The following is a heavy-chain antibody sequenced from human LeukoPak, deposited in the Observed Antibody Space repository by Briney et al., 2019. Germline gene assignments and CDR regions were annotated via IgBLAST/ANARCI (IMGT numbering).Heavy chain of an antibody. V-gene: IGHV4-34*01. Sequence: SETLSLACTVYGRSFSGYYWTWIRQPPGKGLEWIGEIGHSGTSTYNPSLKSRVTISVDTSKNQFSLKLRFVTAADTAVYYCARFHWNYEPYWGQGTLVTVSS. CDR2: IGHSGTS. J-gene: IGHJ4*02. CDR1: GRSFSGYY. CDR3: ARFHWNYEPY. D-gene: IGHD1-7*01.